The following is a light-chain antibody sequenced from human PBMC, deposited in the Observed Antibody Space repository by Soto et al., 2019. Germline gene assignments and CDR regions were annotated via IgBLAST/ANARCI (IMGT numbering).Light chain of an antibody. CDR1: QIFSSTS. CDR3: QQYDSSPRT. V-gene: IGKV3-20*01. J-gene: IGKJ1*01. CDR2: GAS. Sequence: EVVLTPSPGTLSWSPGERATLSGRASQIFSSTSLAWYKQKPGQAPRLLIYGASNRATGIPDRFSGSGSGTDFILTISRLENEDFEVYYCQQYDSSPRTFGKGTKVDIK.